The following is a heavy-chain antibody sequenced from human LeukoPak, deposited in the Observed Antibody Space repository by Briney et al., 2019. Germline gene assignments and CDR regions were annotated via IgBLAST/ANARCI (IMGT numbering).Heavy chain of an antibody. CDR3: ARGCCGSCYDY. CDR1: GFTFGAYT. Sequence: GGSLRLSCAASGFTFGAYTMNWVRQAPGNGLEWVSSISSGTTYIYYADSAKGRFTISRDNAKNSLYLQLNSLRAEDTAVYFCARGCCGSCYDYWGRGTLVTVSS. V-gene: IGHV3-21*01. J-gene: IGHJ4*02. CDR2: ISSGTTYI. D-gene: IGHD2-15*01.